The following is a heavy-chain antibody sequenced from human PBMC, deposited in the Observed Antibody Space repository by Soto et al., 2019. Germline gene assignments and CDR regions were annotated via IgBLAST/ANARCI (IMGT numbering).Heavy chain of an antibody. Sequence: QVQLVQSGAEVKKPGASVKVSCKASGYTFTSYGIIWVRQAPGQGLEWMGWISAYNGNTNYAQKRQGRVTMTTDTSTSTAYMELRRLRSDDTAVYYCARDEGYKWNYGGSWFDPWGQGTLVTVSS. J-gene: IGHJ5*02. V-gene: IGHV1-18*01. CDR2: ISAYNGNT. CDR3: ARDEGYKWNYGGSWFDP. CDR1: GYTFTSYG. D-gene: IGHD1-7*01.